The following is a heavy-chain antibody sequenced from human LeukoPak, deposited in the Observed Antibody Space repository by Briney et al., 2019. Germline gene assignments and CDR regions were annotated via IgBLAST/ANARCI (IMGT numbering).Heavy chain of an antibody. D-gene: IGHD2-2*01. Sequence: ASVKVSCKASGYTFTSYDINWVRQATGQGLEWMGWMNPNSGNTGYAQKFQGRVTITRNTSISTAYMELSSLRSADTAVYYCARLSLSCSSTSCYEWFDPWGQGTLVTVSS. V-gene: IGHV1-8*03. J-gene: IGHJ5*02. CDR1: GYTFTSYD. CDR2: MNPNSGNT. CDR3: ARLSLSCSSTSCYEWFDP.